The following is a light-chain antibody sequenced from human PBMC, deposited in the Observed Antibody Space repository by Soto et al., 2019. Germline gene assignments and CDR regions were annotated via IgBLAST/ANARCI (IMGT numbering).Light chain of an antibody. CDR3: ASYTSIIAVV. CDR2: DVT. V-gene: IGLV2-14*01. J-gene: IGLJ2*01. CDR1: SNDIGAYNY. Sequence: QSALTQPASVSGSPGQSITISCTGSSNDIGAYNYVSWYQQHPGKVPKLLIYDVTNRPSGVSDRFSGSKSGRTASLTISGLQPEDEADYYCASYTSIIAVVFGGGTKVTVL.